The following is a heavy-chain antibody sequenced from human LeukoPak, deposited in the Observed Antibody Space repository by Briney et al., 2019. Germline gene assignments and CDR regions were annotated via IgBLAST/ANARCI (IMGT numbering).Heavy chain of an antibody. CDR1: GFTFSDYY. V-gene: IGHV3-11*04. Sequence: GGSLRLSCAASGFTFSDYYMSWIRQAPGKGLEWVSYISSSGSTIYYADSVKGRFTISRDNAKNSLYLQMNSLRAEDTAVYYCARGSYYYDSSGYYHAFDWWGQGTLVTVSS. CDR2: ISSSGSTI. CDR3: ARGSYYYDSSGYYHAFDW. D-gene: IGHD3-22*01. J-gene: IGHJ4*02.